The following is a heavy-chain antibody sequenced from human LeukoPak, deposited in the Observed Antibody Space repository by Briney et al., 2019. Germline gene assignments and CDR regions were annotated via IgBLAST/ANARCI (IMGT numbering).Heavy chain of an antibody. CDR2: IYYSGST. D-gene: IGHD3-22*01. V-gene: IGHV4-59*01. CDR3: ARGVGSGYTDD. J-gene: IGHJ4*02. Sequence: SETLSLTCTVSGGSISSDYWGWIRQPPGKGLEWIGSIYYSGSTYSNPSLKSRVTISVVTSKNQFSLKLTSVTAADTAVYYCARGVGSGYTDDWGQGTLVAVSS. CDR1: GGSISSDY.